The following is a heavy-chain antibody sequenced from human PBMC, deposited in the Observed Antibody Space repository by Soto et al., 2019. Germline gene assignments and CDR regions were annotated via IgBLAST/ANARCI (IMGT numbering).Heavy chain of an antibody. CDR3: ASSRITMVPYGMDV. Sequence: ASVKVSCKASGYNFTSYAMHWVRQAPGQRLEWMGWINAGNGNTKYSQKFQGRVTITRDTSASTAYMELSSLRSEDTAVYYCASSRITMVPYGMDVWGQGTTVTVSS. CDR2: INAGNGNT. J-gene: IGHJ6*02. V-gene: IGHV1-3*01. D-gene: IGHD3-10*01. CDR1: GYNFTSYA.